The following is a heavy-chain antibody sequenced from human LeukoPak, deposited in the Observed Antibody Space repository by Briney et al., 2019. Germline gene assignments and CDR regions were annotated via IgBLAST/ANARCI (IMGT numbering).Heavy chain of an antibody. CDR2: INHSGST. J-gene: IGHJ6*03. CDR1: GGSFSGYY. CDR3: ARGYSSGWSYYYYMDV. V-gene: IGHV4-34*01. D-gene: IGHD6-19*01. Sequence: PSETLSLTCAVYGGSFSGYYWSWIRQPPGKGLEWIGEINHSGSTNYNPSLKSRVTISVDTSKNQFSLKLSSVTAADTAVYYCARGYSSGWSYYYYMDVWGKGITVTVSS.